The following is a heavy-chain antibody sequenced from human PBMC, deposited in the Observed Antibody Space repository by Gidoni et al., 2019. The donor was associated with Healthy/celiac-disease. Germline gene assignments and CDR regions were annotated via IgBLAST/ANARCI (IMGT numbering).Heavy chain of an antibody. V-gene: IGHV4-34*01. J-gene: IGHJ6*02. D-gene: IGHD4-17*01. CDR2: INNCGST. CDR3: ARGSGNGERDYYGRDG. Sequence: QVPLQQWGAGLLKPSETLYLTCAVYGGSFRGYYWSWIRQPPGKGREWIGEINNCGSTKYNPSLKSRVTISVDTSKNQFALKLSSVTAADTAVYYCARGSGNGERDYYGRDGWGQGPTVTVSS. CDR1: GGSFRGYY.